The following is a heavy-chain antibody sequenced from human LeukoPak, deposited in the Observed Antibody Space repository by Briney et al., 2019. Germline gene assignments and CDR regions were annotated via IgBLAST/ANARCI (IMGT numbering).Heavy chain of an antibody. CDR2: IYSSGST. Sequence: TLSLTCTVSGGSISSGSYYWSWIRQPAGKGLEWIGRIYSSGSTNYNPSLKSQVTISVDTSKNQFSLNLSFVTAADRAVYYCARGKDTMLRGIRGYYYYMDVWGKGTTVTVSS. V-gene: IGHV4-61*02. D-gene: IGHD3-10*01. J-gene: IGHJ6*03. CDR3: ARGKDTMLRGIRGYYYYMDV. CDR1: GGSISSGSYY.